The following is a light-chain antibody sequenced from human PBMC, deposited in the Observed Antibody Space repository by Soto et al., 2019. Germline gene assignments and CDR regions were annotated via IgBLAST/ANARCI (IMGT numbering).Light chain of an antibody. CDR1: QSISSW. V-gene: IGKV1-5*03. J-gene: IGKJ1*01. CDR3: QQYNSYST. CDR2: KAS. Sequence: DIQMTQSPSTLSASVGDRVTITCRASQSISSWMAWYQQKPGKAPKLMIYKASSLESGVPSRFSGSVPGTEFTLTISSLQPDDFATYYCQQYNSYSTFGQGPQV.